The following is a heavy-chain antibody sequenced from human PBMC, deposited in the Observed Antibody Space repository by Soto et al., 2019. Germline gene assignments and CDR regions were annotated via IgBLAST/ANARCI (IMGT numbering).Heavy chain of an antibody. CDR2: VSYNGDQK. CDR1: GFTFSTYS. D-gene: IGHD5-12*01. CDR3: ARIKGVYAIDY. Sequence: GGSLRLSCAASGFTFSTYSMHWVRQAPGKGLEWVAVVSYNGDQKYYGDSVKGRFTISRDNSKNTLYLRMNSLTAEDTAVYFCARIKGVYAIDYWGQGTLVTVSS. V-gene: IGHV3-30-3*01. J-gene: IGHJ4*02.